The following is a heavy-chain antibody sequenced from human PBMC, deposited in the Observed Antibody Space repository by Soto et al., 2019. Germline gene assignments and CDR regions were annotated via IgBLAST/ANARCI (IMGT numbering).Heavy chain of an antibody. Sequence: QVQMQESGPGLVKPSETLSLNCTVSGASLNSYYWNWIRQPPGGGLEWLGFISYSGTTNYNPSLRSRVAISIDPSKNQFSLKLTSVTAADTAVYYCATRTELPHYYSRGLDVWGQGATVTVSS. CDR1: GASLNSYY. D-gene: IGHD1-26*01. CDR3: ATRTELPHYYSRGLDV. CDR2: ISYSGTT. V-gene: IGHV4-59*01. J-gene: IGHJ6*02.